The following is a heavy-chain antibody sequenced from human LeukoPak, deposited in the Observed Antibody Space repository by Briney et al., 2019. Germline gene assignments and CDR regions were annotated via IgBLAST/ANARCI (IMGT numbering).Heavy chain of an antibody. CDR3: ASLIGGGYDEDAFDI. V-gene: IGHV1-8*03. J-gene: IGHJ3*02. CDR2: MSPNSGNT. D-gene: IGHD5-12*01. CDR1: GYTFTSYD. Sequence: ASVKVSCKASGYTFTSYDINWVRQATGQGLEWMGGMSPNSGNTGYAQKFQGRVTITRNTSISTAYMELSSLRSEDTAVYYCASLIGGGYDEDAFDIWGQGTMVTVSS.